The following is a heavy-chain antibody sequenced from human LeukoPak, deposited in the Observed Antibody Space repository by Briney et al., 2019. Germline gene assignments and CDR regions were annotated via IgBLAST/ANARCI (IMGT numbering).Heavy chain of an antibody. J-gene: IGHJ5*02. Sequence: ASVKVSCKASGYTFTGYYMHWVRQAPGQGLEWMGWINPNSGGTNYAQKFQGRVTMTRDTSISTAYMELSRLRSDDTAVYYCARAGVSGSYPRYNWFDPWGQGTLVTVSS. V-gene: IGHV1-2*02. CDR2: INPNSGGT. CDR3: ARAGVSGSYPRYNWFDP. CDR1: GYTFTGYY. D-gene: IGHD1-26*01.